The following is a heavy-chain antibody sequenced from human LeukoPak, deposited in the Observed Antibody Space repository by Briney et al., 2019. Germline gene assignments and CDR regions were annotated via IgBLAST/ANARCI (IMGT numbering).Heavy chain of an antibody. CDR3: ARLFAPSDSGWYYYYYGMDV. Sequence: SQTLSLTCAISGDSVSSNSAAWNWIRQSPSRGLEWLGRTYYRSKWYNDYAVPVKSRITINPDTSKNQFSLQLNSVTPEDTAVYYCARLFAPSDSGWYYYYYGMDVWGQGTTVTVSS. CDR2: TYYRSKWYN. J-gene: IGHJ6*02. CDR1: GDSVSSNSAA. D-gene: IGHD6-19*01. V-gene: IGHV6-1*01.